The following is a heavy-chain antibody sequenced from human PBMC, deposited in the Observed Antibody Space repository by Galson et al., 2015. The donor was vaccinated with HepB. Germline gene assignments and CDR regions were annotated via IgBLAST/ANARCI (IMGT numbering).Heavy chain of an antibody. V-gene: IGHV3-7*01. Sequence: SLRLSCAASGFSFGTSWMTWFRRAPGKGLEWVANIAPDGSEVFYVHSVKGRFTISRDNARNSLYLQVHSLGADDTAEYYCARVLTHWDCDLWGRGTLVTVSP. CDR2: IAPDGSEV. J-gene: IGHJ2*01. CDR1: GFSFGTSW. CDR3: ARVLTHWDCDL. D-gene: IGHD4-23*01.